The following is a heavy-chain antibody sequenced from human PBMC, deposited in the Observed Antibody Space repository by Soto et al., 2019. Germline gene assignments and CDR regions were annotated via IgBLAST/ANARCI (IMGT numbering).Heavy chain of an antibody. D-gene: IGHD2-15*01. J-gene: IGHJ4*02. CDR1: GGSISSGGYF. CDR2: IYYSGST. Sequence: SETLSLTCPFSGGSISSGGYFWSWIRQHPGKGLEWIGYIYYSGSTSSNPSLKSRVTISVDTSKNQFSLKLSSVTAADTAVYYCARGVAHWGQGTLVTVSS. CDR3: ARGVAH. V-gene: IGHV4-31*03.